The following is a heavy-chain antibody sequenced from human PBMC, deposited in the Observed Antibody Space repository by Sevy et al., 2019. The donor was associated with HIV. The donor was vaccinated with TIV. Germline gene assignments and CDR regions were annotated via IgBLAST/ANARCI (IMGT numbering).Heavy chain of an antibody. J-gene: IGHJ4*02. CDR1: GFSFTNAW. CDR3: TAGVGTSDCDY. V-gene: IGHV3-15*01. Sequence: GGSLRLSCAASGFSFTNAWMSWVRQAPGKGLEWVGRIKSKTDGGTRDFAAPVKGRFAISRDDSKSTFYLQMDSLKTDDTGVYYCTAGVGTSDCDYWGQGILVTVSS. CDR2: IKSKTDGGTR. D-gene: IGHD1-26*01.